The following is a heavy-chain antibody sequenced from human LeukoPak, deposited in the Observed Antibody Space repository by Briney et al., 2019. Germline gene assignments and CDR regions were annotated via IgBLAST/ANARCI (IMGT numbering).Heavy chain of an antibody. CDR1: RFTFSSYA. CDR3: AKDRRGPHDAFDI. J-gene: IGHJ3*02. Sequence: PGGSLRLSCAASRFTFSSYAMSWVRQAPGKGLEWVSAISGSGGSTYYADSVKGRFTISRDNSKNTLYLQMNSLRAEDTAVYYCAKDRRGPHDAFDIWGQGTMVTVSS. CDR2: ISGSGGST. V-gene: IGHV3-23*01. D-gene: IGHD5-12*01.